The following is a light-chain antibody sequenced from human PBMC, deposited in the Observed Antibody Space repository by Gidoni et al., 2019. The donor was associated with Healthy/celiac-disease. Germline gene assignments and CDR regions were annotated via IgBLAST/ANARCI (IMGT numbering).Light chain of an antibody. V-gene: IGKV1-39*01. Sequence: DIQMTQSPSSLSASVGDRVTITCRASQSSSSYLNWYQQKPGKAPRLLIYAASSLQSGIPSRFSGSGSGTDFTLTISSLQPEDFATYYCQQNYSSPLTFGPGTKVDIK. CDR2: AAS. J-gene: IGKJ3*01. CDR1: QSSSSY. CDR3: QQNYSSPLT.